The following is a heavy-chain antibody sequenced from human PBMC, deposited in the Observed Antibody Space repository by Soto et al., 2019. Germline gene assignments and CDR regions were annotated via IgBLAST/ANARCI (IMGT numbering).Heavy chain of an antibody. CDR1: GGSISSGGYF. CDR3: ARGDAGYYGMDV. Sequence: SETLSLTCAVSGGSISSGGYFWSWVRRPPGKGLEWIGYSFHSGTTSYNPPLKSRVIISVDRSKNQFSLKLSSVTTADTAVYDCARGDAGYYGMDVWGQGTTVTVSS. J-gene: IGHJ6*02. V-gene: IGHV4-30-2*01. CDR2: SFHSGTT.